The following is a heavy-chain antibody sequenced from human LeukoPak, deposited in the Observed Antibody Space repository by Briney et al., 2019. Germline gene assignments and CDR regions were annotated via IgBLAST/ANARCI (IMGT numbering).Heavy chain of an antibody. V-gene: IGHV4-30-2*01. CDR2: IYHSGST. CDR3: ARRGYSYGFDY. Sequence: SETLSLTCAVSGVSISSGGYAWRWIRQPPGKGLEWNVYIYHSGSTYYNPSLKSQVTISVDRSKNQFSLKLSSVTAADTAVYYCARRGYSYGFDYWGQGTLVTVSS. J-gene: IGHJ4*02. D-gene: IGHD5-18*01. CDR1: GVSISSGGYA.